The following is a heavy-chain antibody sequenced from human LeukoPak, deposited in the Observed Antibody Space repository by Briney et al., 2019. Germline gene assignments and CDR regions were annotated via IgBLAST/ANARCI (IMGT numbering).Heavy chain of an antibody. D-gene: IGHD3-22*01. Sequence: VASVKVSCKASGYTFTGYYMHWVRQAPGQGLEWMGWISAYNGNTNYAQKLQGRVTMTTDTSTSTAYMELRSLRSDDTAVYYCARDLHSSGSFDYWGQGTLVTVSS. CDR2: ISAYNGNT. CDR1: GYTFTGYY. V-gene: IGHV1-18*04. J-gene: IGHJ4*02. CDR3: ARDLHSSGSFDY.